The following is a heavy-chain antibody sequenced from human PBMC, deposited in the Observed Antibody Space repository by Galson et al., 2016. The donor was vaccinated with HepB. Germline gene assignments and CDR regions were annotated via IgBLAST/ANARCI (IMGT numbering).Heavy chain of an antibody. J-gene: IGHJ3*02. Sequence: SLRLSCAASGFPFSSYGIHWVRQAPGKGLEWVAVIWYDGSRNYYVDSVRGRFTISRDNFKNMVYLQMNSLRAEDTAVYYCARDRRSGSYGDDFHIWGQGTMVTVSS. CDR3: ARDRRSGSYGDDFHI. CDR2: IWYDGSRN. V-gene: IGHV3-33*01. D-gene: IGHD1-26*01. CDR1: GFPFSSYG.